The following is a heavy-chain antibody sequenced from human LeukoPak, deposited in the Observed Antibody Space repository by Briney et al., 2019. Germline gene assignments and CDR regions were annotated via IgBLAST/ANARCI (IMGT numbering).Heavy chain of an antibody. CDR3: AREYSAFDY. CDR1: GDPISSYSDY. D-gene: IGHD5-12*01. V-gene: IGHV4-61*08. J-gene: IGHJ4*02. CDR2: IYHSGST. Sequence: SETPSLTCTVSGDPISSYSDYKWTWIRQPPGKGLEWIGYIYHSGSTNYNPSLKSRVTISVDTSRNQFSLKLTSVTAADTAVYYCAREYSAFDYWGQGTLVTVSS.